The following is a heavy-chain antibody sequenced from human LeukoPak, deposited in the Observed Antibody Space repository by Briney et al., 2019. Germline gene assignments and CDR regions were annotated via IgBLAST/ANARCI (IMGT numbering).Heavy chain of an antibody. V-gene: IGHV3-30-3*01. CDR2: ISYDGGNK. CDR3: ARDKQWLGQIDY. D-gene: IGHD6-19*01. J-gene: IGHJ4*02. CDR1: GFTFSNYA. Sequence: PGRSLRLSCAASGFTFSNYAMHWVRQAPGKGLEWVAVISYDGGNKYYADSVKGRFTISRDDSKNTLYLQMNSLRADDTAVYYCARDKQWLGQIDYWGQGTLVTVSS.